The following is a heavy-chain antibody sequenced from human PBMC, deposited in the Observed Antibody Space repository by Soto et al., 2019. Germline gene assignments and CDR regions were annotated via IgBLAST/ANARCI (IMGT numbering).Heavy chain of an antibody. CDR2: INAGNGNT. J-gene: IGHJ4*02. CDR1: GYTFTSYA. CDR3: ARSAPPIDY. V-gene: IGHV1-3*01. Sequence: ASVKVSCKASGYTFTSYAMHWVRQAPGQRLEWMGWINAGNGNTKQSHNFQGRVTITRDTSASTAYMELSSLRSEDTAVYYCARSAPPIDYWGQGTLVTVSS.